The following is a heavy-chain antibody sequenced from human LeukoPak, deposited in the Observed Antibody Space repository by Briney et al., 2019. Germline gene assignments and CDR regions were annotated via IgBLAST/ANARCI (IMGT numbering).Heavy chain of an antibody. CDR3: AKGTMVRGVIIPITLNYYYYMDV. CDR1: GFTFSSYA. J-gene: IGHJ6*03. V-gene: IGHV3-23*01. CDR2: ISGSGGST. Sequence: PGGSLRLSCAASGFTFSSYAMSWVRQAPGKGLEWVSAISGSGGSTYYADSVKGRFTISRDNSKNTLYLQMNSLRAEDTAVYYCAKGTMVRGVIIPITLNYYYYMDVWGKGTTVTISS. D-gene: IGHD3-10*01.